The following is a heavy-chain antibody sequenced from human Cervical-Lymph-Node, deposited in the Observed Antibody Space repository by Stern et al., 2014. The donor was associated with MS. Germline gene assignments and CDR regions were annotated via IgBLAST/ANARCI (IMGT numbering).Heavy chain of an antibody. Sequence: EVQLLESGGGLVKPGGSLRLSCAASGFTLTDAWMNWVRQAPGKGLEGVGRVKSKADGGTADFAAPLKGRFTISIDGSKNTLYLQMNPLKTEDTAVYYCTTRLLRRSRKRFGESTTNRDDAFDIWGQGTMVTVSS. V-gene: IGHV3-15*01. J-gene: IGHJ3*02. CDR3: TTRLLRRSRKRFGESTTNRDDAFDI. D-gene: IGHD3-10*01. CDR2: VKSKADGGTA. CDR1: GFTLTDAW.